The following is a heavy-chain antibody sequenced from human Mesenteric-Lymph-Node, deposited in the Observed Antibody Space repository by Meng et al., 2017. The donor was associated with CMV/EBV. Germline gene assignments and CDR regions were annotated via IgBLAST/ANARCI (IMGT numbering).Heavy chain of an antibody. Sequence: GGSLRLSCAASGFTFSDYYMSWVRLAPGKGLEWVSAISSRSIHIYYADSVKGRFTISRDNAKNSLYLQMNSLRVDDTAVYYCARGRGYCSSTGCYQNFDYWGQGTLVTVSS. CDR2: ISSRSIHI. J-gene: IGHJ4*02. CDR1: GFTFSDYY. D-gene: IGHD2-2*01. V-gene: IGHV3-21*01. CDR3: ARGRGYCSSTGCYQNFDY.